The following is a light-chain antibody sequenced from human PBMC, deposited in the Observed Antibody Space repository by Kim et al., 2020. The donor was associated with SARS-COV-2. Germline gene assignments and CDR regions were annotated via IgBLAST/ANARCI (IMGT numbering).Light chain of an antibody. Sequence: GDRVTITCRASQGIGSDLGWFQQKPGKAPKLLIYATSSLQSGVPSRFSGSGFGTDFTLTISSLQPEDFATYYCLQDYNYPMTFGQGTKVDIK. J-gene: IGKJ1*01. V-gene: IGKV1-6*01. CDR3: LQDYNYPMT. CDR2: ATS. CDR1: QGIGSD.